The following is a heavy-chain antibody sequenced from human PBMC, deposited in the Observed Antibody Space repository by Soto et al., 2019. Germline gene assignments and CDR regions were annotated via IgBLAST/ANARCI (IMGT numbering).Heavy chain of an antibody. J-gene: IGHJ5*01. D-gene: IGHD6-25*01. CDR2: IYPGDSDT. CDR3: ARHAALPVSLNWFDS. Sequence: GESLKISCKGSGYSFTSYWIGWVRQMPGKGLEWMGIIYPGDSDTRYSPSFQGQVTISADKSISTAYLQWSSLKASDTAMYYCARHAALPVSLNWFDSWGQGTLVTVSS. CDR1: GYSFTSYW. V-gene: IGHV5-51*01.